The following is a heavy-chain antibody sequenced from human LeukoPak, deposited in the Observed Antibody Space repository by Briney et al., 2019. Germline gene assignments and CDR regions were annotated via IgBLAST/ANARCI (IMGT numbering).Heavy chain of an antibody. CDR1: GFTFSSYA. CDR3: ARGGAFDI. CDR2: ISYDGSNK. D-gene: IGHD5-12*01. V-gene: IGHV3-30-3*01. J-gene: IGHJ3*02. Sequence: PGRSLRLSCAASGFTFSSYAMHWVRQAPGKGLEWVAVISYDGSNKYYAVSVKGRFTISRDNSKNTLYLQMNSLRAEDTAVYYCARGGAFDIWGQGTMVTVSS.